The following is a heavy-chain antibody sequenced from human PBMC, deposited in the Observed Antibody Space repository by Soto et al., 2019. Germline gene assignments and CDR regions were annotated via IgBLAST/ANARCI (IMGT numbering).Heavy chain of an antibody. V-gene: IGHV1-18*01. D-gene: IGHD5-12*01. J-gene: IGHJ3*02. CDR3: ARNFIVAPIPHDAFDI. Sequence: ASVKVSCKASGYTFTSYGISWVRQAPGQGLEWMGWISAYNGNTNYAQKLQGGVTMTTDTSTSTAYMELRSLRSDDTAVYYCARNFIVAPIPHDAFDIWGQGTMVTVSS. CDR1: GYTFTSYG. CDR2: ISAYNGNT.